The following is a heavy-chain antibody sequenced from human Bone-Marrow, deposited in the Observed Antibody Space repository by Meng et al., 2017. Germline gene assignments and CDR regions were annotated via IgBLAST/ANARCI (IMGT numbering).Heavy chain of an antibody. CDR1: GFTFSSYA. CDR2: ISYDGSNK. CDR3: ARDSIPYSYGENYFDY. J-gene: IGHJ4*02. Sequence: GGSLRLSCAASGFTFSSYAMHWVPQAPGKGLEWVAVISYDGSNKYYADSVKGRFTISRDNSKNTLYLQMNSLIAGDTAVYYCARDSIPYSYGENYFDYWGQGTLVTVSS. D-gene: IGHD5-18*01. V-gene: IGHV3-30*01.